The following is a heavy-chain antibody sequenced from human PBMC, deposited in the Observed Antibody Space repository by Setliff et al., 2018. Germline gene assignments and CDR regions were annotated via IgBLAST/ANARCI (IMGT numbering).Heavy chain of an antibody. V-gene: IGHV1-69*13. CDR1: GDTFNTYT. J-gene: IGHJ6*02. Sequence: GASVKVSCKVSGDTFNTYTLSWVRQAPGQGLEWMGGIIPLLETAKYAQKFQGRVTITADESTSTAYMELSSLRLEDTAVYYCARGKMDVVAVAGKYCVMDVWGQGTTVTVSS. D-gene: IGHD6-19*01. CDR2: IIPLLETA. CDR3: ARGKMDVVAVAGKYCVMDV.